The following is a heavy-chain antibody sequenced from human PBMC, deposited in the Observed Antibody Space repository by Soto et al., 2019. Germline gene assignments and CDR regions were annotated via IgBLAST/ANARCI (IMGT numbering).Heavy chain of an antibody. CDR3: ARDGLTILRNEYYYYGMDV. J-gene: IGHJ6*02. CDR1: GGSISSYY. Sequence: SETLSLTCTVSGGSISSYYWSWIRQPPGKGLEWIGYIYYSGSTNYNPSLKSRVTISVATSKNQFSLKLSSVTAADTAVYYWARDGLTILRNEYYYYGMDVWGQGTTVTVSS. CDR2: IYYSGST. V-gene: IGHV4-59*01. D-gene: IGHD3-3*01.